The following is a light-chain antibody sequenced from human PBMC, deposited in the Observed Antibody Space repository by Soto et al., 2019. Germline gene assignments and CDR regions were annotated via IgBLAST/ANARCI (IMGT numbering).Light chain of an antibody. J-gene: IGKJ2*01. Sequence: EIVLTQSPATLSLSPGERATLSCRASQSVSSFLAWYQQKPGQAPRLLIYDASNRATGIPARFSGSGSGTDFTLTISSLEPEDFAVYYCLQRSNWPPTFGQGTKLRSN. CDR1: QSVSSF. V-gene: IGKV3-11*01. CDR2: DAS. CDR3: LQRSNWPPT.